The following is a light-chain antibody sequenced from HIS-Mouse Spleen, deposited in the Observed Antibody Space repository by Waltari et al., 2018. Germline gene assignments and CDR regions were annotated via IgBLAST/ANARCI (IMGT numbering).Light chain of an antibody. Sequence: EIVLTQSPGTLSLSPGERATLSCRASQSVSSSYLAWYQQKPGQAPRLLIDGASSRAPGIPDRFSGSGSGTDFTLTISRLEPEDFAVYYCQQYGSSFTFGPGTKVDIK. V-gene: IGKV3-20*01. CDR3: QQYGSSFT. J-gene: IGKJ3*01. CDR1: QSVSSSY. CDR2: GAS.